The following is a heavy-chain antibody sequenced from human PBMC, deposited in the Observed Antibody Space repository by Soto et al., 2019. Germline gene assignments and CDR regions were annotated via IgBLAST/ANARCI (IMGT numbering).Heavy chain of an antibody. CDR1: GYTFTSYA. J-gene: IGHJ6*02. CDR2: INAGNGNT. V-gene: IGHV1-3*01. CDR3: ARGSTEHYGMDF. Sequence: GASVKVSCKASGYTFTSYAMHWVRQAPGQRLEWMGWINAGNGNTKYSQKLQGRVTITTDTSASTAYMELRSLRSDDTAVYFCARGSTEHYGMDFWGQATTVTVSS. D-gene: IGHD2-2*01.